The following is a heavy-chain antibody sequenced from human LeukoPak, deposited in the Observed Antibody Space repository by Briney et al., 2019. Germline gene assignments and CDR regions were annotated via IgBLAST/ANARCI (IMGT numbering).Heavy chain of an antibody. V-gene: IGHV3-74*01. D-gene: IGHD6-13*01. Sequence: GGSLRLSCATSGFTFTTFWMHWVRQDPGKGLVWVSFINPDGSTTNYADSVKGRFTISRDNAKSALYLQMNSLRAEDTAVYYCARAAAGKHFDYWGQGTLVTVSS. CDR1: GFTFTTFW. CDR3: ARAAAGKHFDY. J-gene: IGHJ4*02. CDR2: INPDGSTT.